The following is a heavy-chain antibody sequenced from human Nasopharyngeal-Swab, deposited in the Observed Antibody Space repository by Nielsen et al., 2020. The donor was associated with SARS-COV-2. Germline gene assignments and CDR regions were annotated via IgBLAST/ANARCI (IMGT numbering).Heavy chain of an antibody. D-gene: IGHD2-2*01. CDR2: MNPNSGNT. Sequence: ASVKVSCKASGYTFTSYDINWVRQATGQGLEWMGWMNPNSGNTGYAQKFQGRVTITRKTSIRTAYMELSSLRSEDTAVYYCARGGIVVVPAAPSDYYYGMDVWGQGTTVTVSS. V-gene: IGHV1-8*03. J-gene: IGHJ6*02. CDR1: GYTFTSYD. CDR3: ARGGIVVVPAAPSDYYYGMDV.